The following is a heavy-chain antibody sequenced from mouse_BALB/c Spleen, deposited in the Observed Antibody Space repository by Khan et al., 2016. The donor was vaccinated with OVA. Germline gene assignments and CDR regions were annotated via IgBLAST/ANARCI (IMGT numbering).Heavy chain of an antibody. CDR2: MWAGGSK. J-gene: IGHJ3*01. CDR3: ARPYYGGAWFAY. D-gene: IGHD1-1*02. Sequence: VQLQESGPGLVAPSQSLSIICTVSGFSLTNYGVHWVRQPPGKGLEWLGVMWAGGSKNYNSALMSRLSISIDNSKSQVFLKMNSLQTDDTAMYYCARPYYGGAWFAYWGQGTMVTVSA. CDR1: GFSLTNYG. V-gene: IGHV2-9*02.